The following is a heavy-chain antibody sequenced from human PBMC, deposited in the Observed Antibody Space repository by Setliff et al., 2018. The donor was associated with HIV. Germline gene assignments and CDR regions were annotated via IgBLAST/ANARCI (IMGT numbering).Heavy chain of an antibody. CDR1: GYSVSSGYY. V-gene: IGHV4-38-2*01. CDR2: VHFGGST. CDR3: ARPALGIGGGSMFDS. J-gene: IGHJ4*02. D-gene: IGHD3-3*01. Sequence: SETLSLTCAVSGYSVSSGYYWGWVRRPPGKGLEWIGNVHFGGSTYYNSSLDSRVTIHVATSKKQFFLSLSSVTAADTAVYYCARPALGIGGGSMFDSWGQGILVTVSS.